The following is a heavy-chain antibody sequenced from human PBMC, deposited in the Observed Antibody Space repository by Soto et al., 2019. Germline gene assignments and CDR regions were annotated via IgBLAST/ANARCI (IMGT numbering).Heavy chain of an antibody. CDR1: GGMFSDYT. CDR3: GKKGGGASIDFWRANWFDP. D-gene: IGHD3-3*01. V-gene: IGHV1-69*06. Sequence: QVQLVQSGAVVKKPGSSVTVSCKASGGMFSDYTISWVRQAPGQGLEWMGGIIPIFGGPHYAQKFQGRVTITADKPKCAFYLGRRVLTFEETVVQYRGKKGGGASIDFWRANWFDPWGQGTLGTVSS. J-gene: IGHJ5*02. CDR2: IIPIFGGP.